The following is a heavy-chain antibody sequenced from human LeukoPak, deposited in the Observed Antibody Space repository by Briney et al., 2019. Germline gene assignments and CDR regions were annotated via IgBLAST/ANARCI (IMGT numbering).Heavy chain of an antibody. CDR2: TSFSGRTI. V-gene: IGHV3-11*01. CDR1: GFIFSDYY. Sequence: GGSLRLSCAASGFIFSDYYMSWFRQVPGQGLERIAYTSFSGRTIYYADSVKGRFTISRDNAKNSLFLQMNSLRAEDTALYYCARGALTYYYDSWGQGTLVTVSS. D-gene: IGHD4/OR15-4a*01. J-gene: IGHJ4*02. CDR3: ARGALTYYYDS.